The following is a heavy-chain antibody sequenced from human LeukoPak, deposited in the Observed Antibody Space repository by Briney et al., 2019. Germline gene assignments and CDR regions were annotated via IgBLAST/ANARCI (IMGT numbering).Heavy chain of an antibody. J-gene: IGHJ4*02. CDR2: ISYDESNT. Sequence: GGSLRLSCAASGFTFSSYAMHWVRQAPGKGLEWVALISYDESNTFYADSVKGRFTISRDNSKNTLYLQMNSLRVEDTAVYYCARDSSSWYTVYYFDYWGQGSLVTVSS. V-gene: IGHV3-30*04. D-gene: IGHD6-13*01. CDR3: ARDSSSWYTVYYFDY. CDR1: GFTFSSYA.